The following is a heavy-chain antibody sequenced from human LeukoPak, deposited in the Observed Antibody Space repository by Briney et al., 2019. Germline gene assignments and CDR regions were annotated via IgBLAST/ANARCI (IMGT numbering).Heavy chain of an antibody. Sequence: SETLSLTRTVSGGSIISSSYYWGWIRQPAGKGLEWIGNIYYSGSTYYNPSLKSRVTISVDTSKNQFSLRLSSVTAADTAVYYCARHRAYSSSSPFDYWGQGTLVTVSS. V-gene: IGHV4-39*01. CDR3: ARHRAYSSSSPFDY. CDR2: IYYSGST. D-gene: IGHD6-6*01. CDR1: GGSIISSSYY. J-gene: IGHJ4*02.